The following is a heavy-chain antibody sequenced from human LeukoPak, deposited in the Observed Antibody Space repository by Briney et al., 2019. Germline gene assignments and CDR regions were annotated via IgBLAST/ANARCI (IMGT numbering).Heavy chain of an antibody. CDR3: SYGSGSYSTYYFDY. Sequence: PSETLSLTCTVSGGSISSYYWSWIRQPPGKGLEWIGYIYYSGSTNYNPSLKSRVTISVDTSKNQFSLKLSSVTAADTAVYYCSYGSGSYSTYYFDYWGQGTLVTVSS. V-gene: IGHV4-59*12. CDR2: IYYSGST. D-gene: IGHD3-10*01. CDR1: GGSISSYY. J-gene: IGHJ4*02.